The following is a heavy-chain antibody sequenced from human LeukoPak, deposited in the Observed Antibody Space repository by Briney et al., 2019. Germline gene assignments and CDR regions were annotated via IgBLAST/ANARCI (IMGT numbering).Heavy chain of an antibody. CDR3: ARRWEEMATIDWYFDL. J-gene: IGHJ2*01. CDR1: GGTFSSYA. V-gene: IGHV1-69*05. D-gene: IGHD5-24*01. Sequence: SVKVSCKASGGTFSSYAISWVRQAPGQGLEWMGGIIPILGTANYAQKFQGRVTITTDESTSTAYMELSSLRSEDTAVYYCARRWEEMATIDWYFDLWGRGTLVTVSS. CDR2: IIPILGTA.